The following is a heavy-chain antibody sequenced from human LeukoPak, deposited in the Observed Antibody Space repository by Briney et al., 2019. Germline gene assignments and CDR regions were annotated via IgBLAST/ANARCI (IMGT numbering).Heavy chain of an antibody. Sequence: GGSLRLSCAAAGFTFSDYYMIWIREAPGKGLEWVSYISSSGSTIYYADSVKGRFTISRDNAKNSLYLQMNSLRAEDTAVYYCARDIAGYYDSSGYPDYWGQGTLVTVSS. J-gene: IGHJ4*02. V-gene: IGHV3-11*04. D-gene: IGHD3-22*01. CDR1: GFTFSDYY. CDR2: ISSSGSTI. CDR3: ARDIAGYYDSSGYPDY.